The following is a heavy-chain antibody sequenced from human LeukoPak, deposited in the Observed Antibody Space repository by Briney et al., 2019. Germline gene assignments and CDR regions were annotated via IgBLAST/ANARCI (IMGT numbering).Heavy chain of an antibody. CDR2: ISAYNGNT. V-gene: IGHV1-18*01. J-gene: IGHJ6*03. CDR3: ARGQYGSGDHYYYYYMDV. CDR1: GYKFTNYG. Sequence: GASVKVSCKASGYKFTNYGISWVRQAPGQGLEWMGWISAYNGNTNYAQKLQGRVTMTTDTSTSTAYMELRSLRSDDTAVYYCARGQYGSGDHYYYYYMDVWGKGTTVTISS. D-gene: IGHD3-10*01.